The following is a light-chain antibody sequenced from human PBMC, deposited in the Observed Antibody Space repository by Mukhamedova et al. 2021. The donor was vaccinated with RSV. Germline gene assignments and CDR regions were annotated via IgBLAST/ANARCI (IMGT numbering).Light chain of an antibody. CDR3: QQYIIYWT. V-gene: IGKV1-5*03. J-gene: IGKJ1*01. CDR2: KAS. Sequence: WYQRRVHGKAPKLLIYKASNLQSGVPSRFSGSGSGTEFTLTISSLQPDDFATYFCQQYIIYWTFGQGTKAEIK.